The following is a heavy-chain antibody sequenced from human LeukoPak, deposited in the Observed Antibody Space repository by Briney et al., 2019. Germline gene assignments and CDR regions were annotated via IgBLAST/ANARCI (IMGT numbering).Heavy chain of an antibody. CDR1: GGSISTYF. D-gene: IGHD2-15*01. J-gene: IGHJ5*02. CDR3: ARSSGRSAWFDP. CDR2: IYYSGST. Sequence: SETLSLTCIVSGGSISTYFWTWIRQPPGKGPEWIGYIYYSGSTSYNPSLKSRVAISVDTSKNQFSLKLSSVTAADTAVYFCARSSGRSAWFDPWGQGTLVTVSS. V-gene: IGHV4-59*01.